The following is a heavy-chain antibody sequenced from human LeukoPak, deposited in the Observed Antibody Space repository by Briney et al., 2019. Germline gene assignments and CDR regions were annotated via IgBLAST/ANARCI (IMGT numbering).Heavy chain of an antibody. D-gene: IGHD3-22*01. J-gene: IGHJ6*03. V-gene: IGHV5-51*01. CDR1: GYSFTSYW. CDR3: ARLGDQNESSGYYFYYYYMDV. CDR2: IYPGDSDT. Sequence: GESLKISCKGSGYSFTSYWIGWVRQMPGKGLEWMGIIYPGDSDTRYSPSFQGQVTISADKSISTAYLQWSSLKASDTAMYYCARLGDQNESSGYYFYYYYMDVWGKGTTVTVSS.